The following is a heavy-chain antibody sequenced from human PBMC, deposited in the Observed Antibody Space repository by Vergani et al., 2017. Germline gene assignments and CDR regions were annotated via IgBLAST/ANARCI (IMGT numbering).Heavy chain of an antibody. D-gene: IGHD6-13*01. J-gene: IGHJ6*02. CDR1: GFTFSSYA. V-gene: IGHV3-30-3*01. CDR2: ISYDGSNK. CDR3: PRVMAAAGTYYYGMDV. Sequence: QVQLVESGGGVVQPGRSLRLSCAASGFTFSSYAMHWVRQAPGKGLEWVAVISYDGSNKYYADSVKGRFTISRDNSKNTLYLQMNSLRAEDTAVYYCPRVMAAAGTYYYGMDVWGQGTTVTVSS.